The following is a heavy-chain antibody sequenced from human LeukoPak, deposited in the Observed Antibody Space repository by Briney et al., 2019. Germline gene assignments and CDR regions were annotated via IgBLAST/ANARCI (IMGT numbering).Heavy chain of an antibody. Sequence: VASVKVSCKASGYTFTSYAVNWVRQAPGQGLEWMGWINTNTGNPTYAQGFTGRFVFSLDTSVSTAYLQISSLKAEDTAVYYCARDMRGSSWSYYFDYWGQGTLVTVSS. CDR2: INTNTGNP. D-gene: IGHD6-13*01. J-gene: IGHJ4*02. CDR1: GYTFTSYA. V-gene: IGHV7-4-1*02. CDR3: ARDMRGSSWSYYFDY.